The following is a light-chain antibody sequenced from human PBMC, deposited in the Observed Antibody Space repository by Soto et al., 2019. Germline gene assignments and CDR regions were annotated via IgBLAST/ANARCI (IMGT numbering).Light chain of an antibody. CDR1: RRDVGGYIY. CDR2: AVS. J-gene: IGLJ3*02. CDR3: RSSTSSTTGM. Sequence: QSALTQAPSASGCPGQSVTSSCTGTRRDVGGYIYVSWYQQHPGKAPKLIIYAVSNPPSGTSDRFSSSKSGNTASPTISGLQADDETDYSGRSSTSSTTGMSGGMTRLTVL. V-gene: IGLV2-14*01.